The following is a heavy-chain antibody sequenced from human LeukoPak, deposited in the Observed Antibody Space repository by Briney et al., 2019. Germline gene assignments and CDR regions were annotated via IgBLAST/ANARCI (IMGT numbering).Heavy chain of an antibody. Sequence: SETLSLTCTVSGGSISSYYWSWIRQPPEKGLEWNGYIYYSGSTNYNPSLKSRVTISVDTSKNQFSLKLSSVTAADTAVYYCARGRIAARPHFDYWGQGTLVTVSS. D-gene: IGHD6-6*01. CDR1: GGSISSYY. J-gene: IGHJ4*02. CDR3: ARGRIAARPHFDY. V-gene: IGHV4-59*01. CDR2: IYYSGST.